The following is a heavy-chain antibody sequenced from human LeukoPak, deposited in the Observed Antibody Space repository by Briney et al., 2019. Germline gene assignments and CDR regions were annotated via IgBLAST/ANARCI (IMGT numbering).Heavy chain of an antibody. Sequence: GESLKISLKGSGYSFTNYWIGRVRQMPGKGPEWMGIIYPGDSDNIYSPPFQGQVTISADKSISPAYLQWSSLKASDTAMYYCARLGGPRYSRSWLPDYWGQGTLLTVCS. D-gene: IGHD6-13*01. CDR1: GYSFTNYW. CDR3: ARLGGPRYSRSWLPDY. CDR2: IYPGDSDN. V-gene: IGHV5-51*01. J-gene: IGHJ4*02.